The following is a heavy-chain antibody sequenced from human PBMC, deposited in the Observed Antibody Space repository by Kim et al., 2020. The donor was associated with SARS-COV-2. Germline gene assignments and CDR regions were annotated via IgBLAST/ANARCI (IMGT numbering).Heavy chain of an antibody. CDR1: GFTFSSYW. Sequence: GGSLRLSCAASGFTFSSYWMSWVRQAPGKGLEWVANIKQDGSEKYYVDSVKGRFTISRDNAKNSLYLQMNSLRAEDTAVYYCARELWFGELPHYYGMDVWGQGTTVTVSS. V-gene: IGHV3-7*01. CDR2: IKQDGSEK. CDR3: ARELWFGELPHYYGMDV. D-gene: IGHD3-10*01. J-gene: IGHJ6*02.